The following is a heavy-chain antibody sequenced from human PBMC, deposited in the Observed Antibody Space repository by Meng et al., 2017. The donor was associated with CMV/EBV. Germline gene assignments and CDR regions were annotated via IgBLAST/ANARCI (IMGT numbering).Heavy chain of an antibody. J-gene: IGHJ5*02. V-gene: IGHV3-53*01. CDR2: IYSGGST. CDR1: GFTVSSNY. CDR3: AREVRSSSWYGEGENWFDP. Sequence: GGSLRLSCAASGFTVSSNYMSWVRQAPGKGLEWVSVIYSGGSTYYADSVEGRFTISRDNSKNTLYLQMNSLRAEDTAVYYCAREVRSSSWYGEGENWFDPWGQGTLVTVSS. D-gene: IGHD6-13*01.